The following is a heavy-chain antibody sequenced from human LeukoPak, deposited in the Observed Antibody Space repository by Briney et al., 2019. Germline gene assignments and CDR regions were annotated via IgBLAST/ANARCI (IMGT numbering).Heavy chain of an antibody. D-gene: IGHD3-10*02. J-gene: IGHJ4*02. CDR1: GFTFSSYA. Sequence: GGSLRLSCAASGFTFSSYAMSWVRQAPGKGLEWVSAISGSGGSTYYADSVKGRFTISRDNAKNSLYLQLNSLRAEDTAVYYCAVLFGELLNSGDYWGQGTLVTVSS. V-gene: IGHV3-23*01. CDR2: ISGSGGST. CDR3: AVLFGELLNSGDY.